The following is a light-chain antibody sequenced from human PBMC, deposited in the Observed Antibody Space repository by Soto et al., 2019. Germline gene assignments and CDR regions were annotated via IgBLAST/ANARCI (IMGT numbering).Light chain of an antibody. V-gene: IGKV3-20*01. CDR2: GTS. Sequence: DIVLTQSPDTLSLSPGERATLSCRASQSVRNSHLAWYQQKPGQPPSLVIYGTSNGATGVPDRFSGSGSGTDFSLTISRLEPEDFAVYYCHQYGSSPYTFGPGTILEIK. CDR1: QSVRNSH. J-gene: IGKJ2*01. CDR3: HQYGSSPYT.